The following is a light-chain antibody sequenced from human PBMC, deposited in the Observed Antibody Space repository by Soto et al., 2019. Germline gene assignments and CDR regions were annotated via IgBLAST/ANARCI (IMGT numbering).Light chain of an antibody. CDR3: QQYGSSPPSLA. J-gene: IGKJ1*01. CDR2: GAS. V-gene: IGKV3-20*01. Sequence: EIVLTQSPGTLSLSPGERATLSCRASQSVSSSYLAWYQQKPGQAPRLLIYGASSRATGIPDRFSGSGSGTDFTLTISRLEPEDFAVYYCQQYGSSPPSLAFGQGTKV. CDR1: QSVSSSY.